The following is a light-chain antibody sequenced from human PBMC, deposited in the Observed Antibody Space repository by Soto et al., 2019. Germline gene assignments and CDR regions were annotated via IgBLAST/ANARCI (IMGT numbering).Light chain of an antibody. Sequence: DIVMTQSPDSLAVSLGERATINCKPSQTVLYSSDNKNYLAWYQQKPGQPPKLLIYWASTRESGVPDRFSGSGSGTEFTLTISSLQAEDVAVYYCQQYYGSPVTFGGGTKVEMK. J-gene: IGKJ4*01. CDR3: QQYYGSPVT. CDR2: WAS. V-gene: IGKV4-1*01. CDR1: QTVLYSSDNKNY.